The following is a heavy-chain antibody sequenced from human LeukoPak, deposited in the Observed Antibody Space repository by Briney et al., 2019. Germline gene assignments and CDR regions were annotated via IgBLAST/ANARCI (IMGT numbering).Heavy chain of an antibody. Sequence: PGVSLRLSCAASGFSFTAYSMNWLRQVPGRGLEWISYIGPGGDIYYADSVTGRFTVARDTAKNSLYLQMNGLRVEDTAVYYCARRFDSWGQGTLVTVS. CDR3: ARRFDS. V-gene: IGHV3-48*01. J-gene: IGHJ5*01. CDR2: IGPGGDI. CDR1: GFSFTAYS.